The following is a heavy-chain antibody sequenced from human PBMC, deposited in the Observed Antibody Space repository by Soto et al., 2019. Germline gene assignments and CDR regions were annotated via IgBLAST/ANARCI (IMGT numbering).Heavy chain of an antibody. J-gene: IGHJ5*01. Sequence: PSETLSLTCSGSDYSIRSITWWSWVRQSPGRGLESIGDIYHSGATNHNPSHKSRLTRPVDKSKNESTMKLVSVTAADTAIYFCARDKSTMEGYNQFDSWGQGTLVTVSS. CDR3: ARDKSTMEGYNQFDS. CDR1: DYSIRSITW. CDR2: IYHSGAT. V-gene: IGHV4-4*02. D-gene: IGHD5-12*01.